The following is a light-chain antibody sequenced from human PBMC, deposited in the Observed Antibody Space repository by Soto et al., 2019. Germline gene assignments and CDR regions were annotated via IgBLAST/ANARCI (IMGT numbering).Light chain of an antibody. CDR1: QSIRNQ. Sequence: EIVLTQSPDTLSLSPGERATLFCRASQSIRNQLAWYQQKPGQAPRLLICDASNRATGIPTRFSGSGSGTDFTLTIGSLQPEDFAVYYCRQRCDLAIAVGEGTRLEI. J-gene: IGKJ5*01. V-gene: IGKV3-11*01. CDR2: DAS. CDR3: RQRCDLAIA.